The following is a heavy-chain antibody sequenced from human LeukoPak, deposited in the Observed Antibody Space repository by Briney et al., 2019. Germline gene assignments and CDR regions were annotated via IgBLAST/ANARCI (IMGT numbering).Heavy chain of an antibody. CDR3: ARDLGSSGYSLDY. J-gene: IGHJ4*02. CDR2: VSGSGRNT. CDR1: GFTFSNYV. Sequence: GWGLRLSCACSGFTFSNYVMTWVRQAPGRGLEWVPSVSGSGRNTFYPDSVEGRFTISRDNANNSLYLQMNSLRAEDTAVYYCARDLGSSGYSLDYWGQGTLVTVSS. D-gene: IGHD3-22*01. V-gene: IGHV3-23*01.